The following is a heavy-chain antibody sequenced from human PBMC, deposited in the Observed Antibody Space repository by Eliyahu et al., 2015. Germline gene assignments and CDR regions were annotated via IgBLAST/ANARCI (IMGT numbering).Heavy chain of an antibody. J-gene: IGHJ3*01. CDR2: IDRSGSVT. D-gene: IGHD3-9*01. V-gene: IGHV3-23*05. Sequence: EEQLLESGGGLVQPGGSLRLSCAAXGFXFXSYSMAWVRQAPGKGLEWVSVIDRSGSVTEYGDSAKGRFTISRDNSRNTLYSQMRSLRAEDTAVYYCARAVPQSGPDIFDLWGQGTMVTVSS. CDR1: GFXFXSYS. CDR3: ARAVPQSGPDIFDL.